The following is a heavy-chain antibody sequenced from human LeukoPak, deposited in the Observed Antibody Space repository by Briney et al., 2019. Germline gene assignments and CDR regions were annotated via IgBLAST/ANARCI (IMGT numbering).Heavy chain of an antibody. V-gene: IGHV3-9*03. Sequence: PGRSLRLSCAASVFTFDDYAMHWVRQAPGKGLEGVSGISWNSGSIGYADSVKGRFTISRDNAKNSLYLQMNSLRAEDMALYYCAKGYYFDSSAPFDYWGQGTLVTVSS. J-gene: IGHJ4*02. CDR3: AKGYYFDSSAPFDY. D-gene: IGHD3-22*01. CDR2: ISWNSGSI. CDR1: VFTFDDYA.